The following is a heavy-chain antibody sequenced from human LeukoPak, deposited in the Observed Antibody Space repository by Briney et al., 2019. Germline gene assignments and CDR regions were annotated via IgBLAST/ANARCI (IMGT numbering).Heavy chain of an antibody. CDR3: AREEHYDFWSDYYYYYGMDV. CDR1: GFTFSSYW. D-gene: IGHD3-3*01. V-gene: IGHV3-7*01. J-gene: IGHJ6*02. Sequence: GGSLRLSCAASGFTFSSYWMSWVRQAPGKGLEWVANVKQDGSEKYYVDSVKGRFTISRDNAKNSLYLQMNSLRAEDTAVYYCAREEHYDFWSDYYYYYGMDVWGQGTTVTVSS. CDR2: VKQDGSEK.